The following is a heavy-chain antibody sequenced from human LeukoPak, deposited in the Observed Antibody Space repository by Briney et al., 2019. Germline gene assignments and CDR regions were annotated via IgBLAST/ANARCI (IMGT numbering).Heavy chain of an antibody. D-gene: IGHD6-19*01. CDR3: ARAAVAGSYYYYYYYMDV. V-gene: IGHV4-59*01. J-gene: IGHJ6*03. Sequence: SETLSLTCTVSGGSISSYYWSWIRQPPGKGLEWIGYIYYSGSTNYNPSLKSRVTISVDTSKNQFSLKLSSVTAADTAVYYCARAAVAGSYYYYYYYMDVWGKGTTVTVSS. CDR1: GGSISSYY. CDR2: IYYSGST.